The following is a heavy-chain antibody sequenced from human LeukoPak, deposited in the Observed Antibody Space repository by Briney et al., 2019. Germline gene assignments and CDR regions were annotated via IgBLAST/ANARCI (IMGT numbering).Heavy chain of an antibody. J-gene: IGHJ4*02. CDR2: ISGSGGST. CDR3: AKDLAMRAMIVVVKPHNFDY. CDR1: GFTFDDYG. D-gene: IGHD3-22*01. Sequence: GGSLRLSCAASGFTFDDYGMNWVRLAPGKGLEWVSGISGSGGSTYYADSVKGRFTISRDNSKNTLYLQMNSLRAEDTAVYYCAKDLAMRAMIVVVKPHNFDYWGQGTLVTVSS. V-gene: IGHV3-23*01.